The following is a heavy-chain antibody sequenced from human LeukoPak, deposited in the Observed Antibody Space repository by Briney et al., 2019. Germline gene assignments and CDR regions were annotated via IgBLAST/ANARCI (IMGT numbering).Heavy chain of an antibody. CDR2: IYYTGST. CDR3: ARHGNIVGVVMARGSDP. D-gene: IGHD2-15*01. V-gene: IGHV4-59*08. J-gene: IGHJ5*02. Sequence: SETLSLTCSVSGGSISSLYWSWIRQPPGKGLEWIGYIYYTGSTNYNPSLKSRVTMFVDMSKNQFSLRLSSVTAADTAVYYCARHGNIVGVVMARGSDPWGQGTLVTVSS. CDR1: GGSISSLY.